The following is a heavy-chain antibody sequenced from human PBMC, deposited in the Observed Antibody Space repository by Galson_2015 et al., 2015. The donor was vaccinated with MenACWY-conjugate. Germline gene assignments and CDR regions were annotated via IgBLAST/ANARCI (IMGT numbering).Heavy chain of an antibody. CDR3: ARAPEYRGGFDY. CDR1: GFTVSSNY. CDR2: IYSGGST. Sequence: SLRLSCAASGFTVSSNYMSWVRQAPGKGLEWVSVIYSGGSTYYADSVKGRFTISRDNSKNTLYLQMNSLRAEDTAVYYCARAPEYRGGFDYWGQGTLVTVSS. J-gene: IGHJ4*02. D-gene: IGHD6-6*01. V-gene: IGHV3-66*02.